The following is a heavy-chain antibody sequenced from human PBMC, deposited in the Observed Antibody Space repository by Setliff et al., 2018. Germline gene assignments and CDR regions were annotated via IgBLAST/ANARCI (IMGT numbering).Heavy chain of an antibody. D-gene: IGHD7-27*01. CDR1: GGSISSYSYY. CDR2: IYYTGIT. J-gene: IGHJ4*02. V-gene: IGHV4-39*07. CDR3: AKYPSKLPELGIYGRFDY. Sequence: SETLSLTCNVSGGSISSYSYYWGWIRQPPGKGLEWTGNIYYTGITYYNPSLKSRVTISVDTSKNQLSLKLTSVTAADTAVYYCAKYPSKLPELGIYGRFDYWGQGTPVTVSS.